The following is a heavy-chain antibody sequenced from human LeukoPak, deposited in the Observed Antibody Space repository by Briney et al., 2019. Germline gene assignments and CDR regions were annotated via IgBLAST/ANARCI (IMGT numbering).Heavy chain of an antibody. CDR3: SRGLDSRKLGY. V-gene: IGHV4-31*03. D-gene: IGHD3-22*01. Sequence: SQTLSLTCTVSGASFSSGDQYWDWIRQSPGKGLEWIGSIQPSGRLYNNPSLESRVTISIDTSKNQFSLNLNSVTAANTAVYFCSRGLDSRKLGYWGQGTLVTVSS. CDR2: IQPSGRL. J-gene: IGHJ4*02. CDR1: GASFSSGDQY.